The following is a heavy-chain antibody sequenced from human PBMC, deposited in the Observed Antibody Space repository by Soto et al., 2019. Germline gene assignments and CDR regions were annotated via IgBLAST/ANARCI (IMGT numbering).Heavy chain of an antibody. Sequence: QVQLVESGGGVVHPGRSLRLSCAASGFTFSSYAMHWVRQAPGKGLEWVAVISYDGSNKYYADSVKGRFTISRDNSKNTLYLQMNSLRAEDTAVYYCARDPNGIAVDGMDVWGQGTTVTVSS. V-gene: IGHV3-30-3*01. CDR3: ARDPNGIAVDGMDV. CDR2: ISYDGSNK. D-gene: IGHD6-19*01. J-gene: IGHJ6*02. CDR1: GFTFSSYA.